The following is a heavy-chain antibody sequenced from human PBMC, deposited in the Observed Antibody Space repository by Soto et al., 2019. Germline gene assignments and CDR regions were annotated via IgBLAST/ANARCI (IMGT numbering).Heavy chain of an antibody. CDR2: ISSNGGST. J-gene: IGHJ4*02. CDR1: GFTFSSYA. CDR3: VKAGYSSSWYYSPTSKYYFDY. D-gene: IGHD6-13*01. V-gene: IGHV3-64D*06. Sequence: EVQLVESGGGLVQPGGSLRLSCSASGFTFSSYAMHWVRQAPGKGLEYVSAISSNGGSTYYADSVKGRFTISRDNSKNTLYLQMSSLRAEDTAVYYCVKAGYSSSWYYSPTSKYYFDYWGQGTLVTVSS.